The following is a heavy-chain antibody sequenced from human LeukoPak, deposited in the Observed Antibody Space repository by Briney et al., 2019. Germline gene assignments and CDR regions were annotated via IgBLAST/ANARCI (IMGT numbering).Heavy chain of an antibody. CDR1: GDSLTSGFY. D-gene: IGHD3-22*01. V-gene: IGHV4-38-2*02. J-gene: IGHJ6*03. CDR2: IYYSGST. Sequence: SETLSLTCSVSGDSLTSGFYWGWIRQPPGKGLEWIGSIYYSGSTYYNPSLKSRVTISVDTSKNQFSLRLNSVTPADTAVYYCARVGYYDSSGYYYNYYYYYYYMDVWGKGTTVTVSS. CDR3: ARVGYYDSSGYYYNYYYYYYYMDV.